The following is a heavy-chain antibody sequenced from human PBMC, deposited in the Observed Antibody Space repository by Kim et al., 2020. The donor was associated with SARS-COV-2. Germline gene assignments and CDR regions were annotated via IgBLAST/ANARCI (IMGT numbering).Heavy chain of an antibody. CDR2: LTASGDFT. D-gene: IGHD4-4*01. CDR3: AKTTSHSVYFPNDY. Sequence: GGSLRLSCAASGFTFSSYAMSWVRQAPGKGLEWVSVLTASGDFTKYADSVEGRFTISRDNSKNSVYLQMNDLRVEDTAIYYCAKTTSHSVYFPNDYWGQGTLVTVSS. V-gene: IGHV3-23*01. J-gene: IGHJ4*02. CDR1: GFTFSSYA.